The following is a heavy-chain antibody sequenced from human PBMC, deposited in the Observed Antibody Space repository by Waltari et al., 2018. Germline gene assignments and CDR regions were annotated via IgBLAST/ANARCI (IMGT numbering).Heavy chain of an antibody. Sequence: QVTLQESGPVLVTPTETLTLTCTVSGFSLRNTRMGVSWIRQPPGKALEWLAHIFSNDEKAYSTSLESRLTISKDTSKSQVVLTMTNVDPVDTATYYGARMSCSTTSCYTSYGFDPWGQGTLVTVS. CDR1: GFSLRNTRMG. CDR3: ARMSCSTTSCYTSYGFDP. J-gene: IGHJ5*02. D-gene: IGHD2-2*02. V-gene: IGHV2-26*01. CDR2: IFSNDEK.